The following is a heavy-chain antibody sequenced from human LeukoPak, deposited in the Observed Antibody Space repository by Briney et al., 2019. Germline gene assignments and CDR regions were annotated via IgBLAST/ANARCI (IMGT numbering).Heavy chain of an antibody. CDR3: ARDWAIFGRPSYYYYYYMDV. V-gene: IGHV4-61*01. CDR1: GVSLTSSFY. Sequence: SETLSLTCTVSGVSLTSSFYWSWIRQSPGKGLEWIGYIYTSGGTTYNPSLKSRLTISADTSKNQFSLNLTSVTAADTAVYYCARDWAIFGRPSYYYYYYMDVWGKGTTVTVSS. D-gene: IGHD3-3*01. CDR2: IYTSGGT. J-gene: IGHJ6*03.